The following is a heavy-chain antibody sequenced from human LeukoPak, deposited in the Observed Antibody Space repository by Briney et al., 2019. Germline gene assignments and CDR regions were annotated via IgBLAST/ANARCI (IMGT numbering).Heavy chain of an antibody. CDR1: GFTFSNYA. CDR3: ARDRGNQRGYYYYYMDV. D-gene: IGHD1-14*01. Sequence: PGGSLRLSCAASGFTFSNYAMNWVRQSPGKGLEWVSYIGFSSSVIHYTDSVKGRFTVSRDNAKNSLYLQMDSLRVEDTAVYYCARDRGNQRGYYYYYMDVWGKETTVTVSS. V-gene: IGHV3-48*01. J-gene: IGHJ6*03. CDR2: IGFSSSVI.